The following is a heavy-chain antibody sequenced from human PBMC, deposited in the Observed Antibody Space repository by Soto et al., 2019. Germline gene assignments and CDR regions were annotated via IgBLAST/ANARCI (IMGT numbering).Heavy chain of an antibody. Sequence: GGPLRLSCAASGFTFSSYSMNWVRQAPGKGLEWVSYISSSSSTIYYADSVKGRFTISRDNAKNSLYLQMNSLRAEDTAVYYCARIKSGITIFGVVIPPLDYWGQGTLVTVSS. CDR2: ISSSSSTI. J-gene: IGHJ4*02. CDR3: ARIKSGITIFGVVIPPLDY. D-gene: IGHD3-3*01. V-gene: IGHV3-48*04. CDR1: GFTFSSYS.